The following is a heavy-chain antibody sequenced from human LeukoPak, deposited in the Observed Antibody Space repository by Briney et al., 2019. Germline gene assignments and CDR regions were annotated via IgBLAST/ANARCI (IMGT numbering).Heavy chain of an antibody. CDR2: INHSGST. CDR1: GGSFSGYY. J-gene: IGHJ4*02. Sequence: SETLSLTCAVYGGSFSGYYWSWIRQPPGKGLEWIGEINHSGSTNYNPSLKRRVTISVDTSKNQFSLKLSSVTAADTAVYYCARGLVSSSSSWYYYFDYWGQGTLVTVSS. D-gene: IGHD6-13*01. CDR3: ARGLVSSSSSWYYYFDY. V-gene: IGHV4-34*01.